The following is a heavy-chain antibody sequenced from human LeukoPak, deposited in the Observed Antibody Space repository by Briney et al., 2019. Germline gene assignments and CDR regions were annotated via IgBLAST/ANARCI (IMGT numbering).Heavy chain of an antibody. V-gene: IGHV3-33*01. CDR3: ARDQGAESFDY. J-gene: IGHJ4*02. CDR2: IWYDGSNK. D-gene: IGHD3-16*01. CDR1: GFTFSSYG. Sequence: GRSLRLSCAASGFTFSSYGMHWVRQAPGKGLEWVAVIWYDGSNKYYADSVKGRFTTSRDNSKNTLYLQMNSLRAEDTAVYYCARDQGAESFDYWGQGTLVTVSS.